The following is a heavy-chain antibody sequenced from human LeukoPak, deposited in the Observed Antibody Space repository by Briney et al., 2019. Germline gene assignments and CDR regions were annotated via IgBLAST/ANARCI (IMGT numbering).Heavy chain of an antibody. CDR2: ISGDGIRI. CDR1: GLTFDDYA. Sequence: GGSLRLSCAASGLTFDDYAMHWVRQAPGKGLGWVSLISGDGIRIHYADSVKGRFTISRDNSKNSLYLQMSRLRAEDTALYYCAKAVESRALARPYGMDVWGQGTPVTVSS. J-gene: IGHJ6*02. D-gene: IGHD3-3*02. CDR3: AKAVESRALARPYGMDV. V-gene: IGHV3-43*02.